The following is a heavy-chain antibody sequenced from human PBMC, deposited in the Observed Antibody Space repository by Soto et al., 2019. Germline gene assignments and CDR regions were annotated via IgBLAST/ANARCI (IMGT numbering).Heavy chain of an antibody. J-gene: IGHJ4*02. CDR3: ARSVAVPGAHIDY. V-gene: IGHV4-59*01. CDR2: VYYTGST. D-gene: IGHD6-19*01. CDR1: GGSISVSY. Sequence: SETLSLTCSVSGGSISVSYWSWIRQSPGKGLEWLGYVYYTGSTNYSPSLRSRVSISVDTSKNEFSLRLSSVTAADTAVYFCARSVAVPGAHIDYWGQGTQVTVPS.